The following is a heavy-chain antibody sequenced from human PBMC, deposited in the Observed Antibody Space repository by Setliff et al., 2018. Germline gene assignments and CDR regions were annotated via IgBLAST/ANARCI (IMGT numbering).Heavy chain of an antibody. CDR3: ARGDPGRYCSGGSCSYFDY. D-gene: IGHD2-15*01. J-gene: IGHJ4*02. V-gene: IGHV1-2*02. CDR1: GYPFTGYY. CDR2: INHNSGCT. Sequence: ASVKVSCKASGYPFTGYYMHWVRQAPGQGLEWMGWINHNSGCTNYAQKFQGRVTMTRDTSISTAYMELSSLRSEDTAVYYCARGDPGRYCSGGSCSYFDYWGQGTLVTVSS.